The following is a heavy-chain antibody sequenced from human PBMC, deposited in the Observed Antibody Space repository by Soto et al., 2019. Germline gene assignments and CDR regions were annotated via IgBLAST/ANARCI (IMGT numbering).Heavy chain of an antibody. CDR3: ARRPLAGYCSSTSCSMNAGVAFDI. D-gene: IGHD2-2*01. Sequence: SETLSLTCTVSGGSISSSSYYWGWIRQPPGKGLEWIGSIYYSGSTYYNPSLKSRVTISVDTSKNQFSLKLSSVTAADTAVYYCARRPLAGYCSSTSCSMNAGVAFDIWGQGTMVTVSS. J-gene: IGHJ3*02. V-gene: IGHV4-39*01. CDR1: GGSISSSSYY. CDR2: IYYSGST.